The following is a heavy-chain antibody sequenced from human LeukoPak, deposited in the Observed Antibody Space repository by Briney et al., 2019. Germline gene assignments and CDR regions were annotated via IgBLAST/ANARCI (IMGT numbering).Heavy chain of an antibody. CDR2: ISSSSTYI. D-gene: IGHD1-26*01. CDR3: ARSRPSIVGAGGAIDY. V-gene: IGHV3-21*01. J-gene: IGHJ4*02. CDR1: GFTFSDHY. Sequence: GGSLRLSCAASGFTFSDHYMDWVRQAPGKGLEWVSSISSSSTYIYYADSVKGRFTITRDNAKNSLYLQMNSLRAEDTAVYYCARSRPSIVGAGGAIDYWGQGTLVTVSS.